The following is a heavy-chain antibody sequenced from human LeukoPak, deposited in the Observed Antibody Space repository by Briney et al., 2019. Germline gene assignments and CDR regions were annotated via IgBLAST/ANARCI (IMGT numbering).Heavy chain of an antibody. D-gene: IGHD3-22*01. CDR2: ISGSGGTT. J-gene: IGHJ4*02. Sequence: GGSLRLSCAASGITFRDYAMTWVRQAPGKGLEWVSVISGSGGTTYYADSVEGRFTISRDNSKNTLYLQVNSLRTEDSAVYYCAKREYDSSAYPMYPIDYWGQGTLVTVSA. CDR1: GITFRDYA. CDR3: AKREYDSSAYPMYPIDY. V-gene: IGHV3-23*01.